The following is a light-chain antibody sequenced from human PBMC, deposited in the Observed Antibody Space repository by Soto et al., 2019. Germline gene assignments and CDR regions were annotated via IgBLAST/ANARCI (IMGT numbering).Light chain of an antibody. Sequence: DIQMTQSPSTLSAAVGDRVTITCRASQIISSWLAWCQQKPGKAPKLLIYDASSLESGVPSRFSGSGSETAFTPTISSLHPHDYTTYDCQQYNKWQRTFGQRTKVDI. CDR1: QIISSW. J-gene: IGKJ1*01. CDR2: DAS. CDR3: QQYNKWQRT. V-gene: IGKV1-5*01.